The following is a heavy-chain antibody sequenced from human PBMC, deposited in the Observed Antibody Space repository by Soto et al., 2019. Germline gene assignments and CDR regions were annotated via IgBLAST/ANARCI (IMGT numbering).Heavy chain of an antibody. CDR1: GFTFSSYS. CDR3: ARGLGYCSGGSCYAGWFDP. V-gene: IGHV3-21*01. Sequence: GGSLRLSCAASGFTFSSYSMNWVRQAPGKGLEWVSSISSSSSSIYYADSVKGRFTISRDNAKNSLYLQMNSLRAEDTAVYYCARGLGYCSGGSCYAGWFDPWGQGTLVTVSS. CDR2: ISSSSSSI. J-gene: IGHJ5*02. D-gene: IGHD2-15*01.